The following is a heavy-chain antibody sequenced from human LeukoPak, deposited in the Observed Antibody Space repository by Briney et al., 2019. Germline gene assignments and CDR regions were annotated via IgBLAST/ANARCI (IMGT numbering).Heavy chain of an antibody. J-gene: IGHJ5*02. CDR3: ARAGGYSYAPSHDWFDP. D-gene: IGHD5-18*01. CDR1: GDSVSSNSAA. CDR2: TYYRSKWYN. Sequence: SQTLSLTCAISGDSVSSNSAAWNWIRQSPSRGLEWLGRTYYRSKWYNDYAVSVKSRITINPDTSKNQFSLQLNSVTPEDTAVYYCARAGGYSYAPSHDWFDPWGQGTLVTVSS. V-gene: IGHV6-1*01.